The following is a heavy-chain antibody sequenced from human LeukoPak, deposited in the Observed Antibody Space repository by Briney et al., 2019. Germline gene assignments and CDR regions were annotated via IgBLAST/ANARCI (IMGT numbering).Heavy chain of an antibody. D-gene: IGHD3-10*02. CDR3: ARRTYVATFDY. J-gene: IGHJ4*02. V-gene: IGHV1-8*03. CDR2: MNPNSGNT. CDR1: GYTFTSYD. Sequence: ASVKASCKASGYTFTSYDINWVRQATGRGLEWMGWMNPNSGNTGYAQKFQGRVTITRNTSISTAYMELSSLRSEDTAVYYCARRTYVATFDYWGQGTLVTVSS.